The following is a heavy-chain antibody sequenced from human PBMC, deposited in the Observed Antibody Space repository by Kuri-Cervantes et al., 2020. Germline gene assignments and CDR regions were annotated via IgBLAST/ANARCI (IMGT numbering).Heavy chain of an antibody. D-gene: IGHD2-2*01. CDR2: IYTSGST. CDR1: GGSISTDY. CDR3: ARGGGVVPAAMGPLLRASWFDP. V-gene: IGHV4-4*07. J-gene: IGHJ5*02. Sequence: SETLSLTCTVSGGSISTDYWSWIRQPAGKGLEWIGHIYTSGSTNYNPSLKSRVTISVDTSKNQFSLKLSSVTAADTAVYYCARGGGVVPAAMGPLLRASWFDPWGQGTLVTVSS.